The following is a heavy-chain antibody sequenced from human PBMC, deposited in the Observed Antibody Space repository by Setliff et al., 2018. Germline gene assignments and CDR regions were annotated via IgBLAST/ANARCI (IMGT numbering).Heavy chain of an antibody. Sequence: SETLSLTCNVSGGSVSSGYYYWDWIRQPPGQGLEWTGTICYSGSPYYTPSLKSRVTISVDPSKNQISLKLSSVTAADTAVYYCARAAKYDSSSYYGLWLDPWGQGTLVTVSS. D-gene: IGHD3-22*01. J-gene: IGHJ5*02. CDR1: GGSVSSGYYY. CDR2: ICYSGSP. V-gene: IGHV4-39*07. CDR3: ARAAKYDSSSYYGLWLDP.